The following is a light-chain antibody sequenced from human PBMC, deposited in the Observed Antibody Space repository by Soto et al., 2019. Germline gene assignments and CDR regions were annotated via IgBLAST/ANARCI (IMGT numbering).Light chain of an antibody. CDR3: SSYTSTSTLVI. J-gene: IGLJ2*01. V-gene: IGLV2-14*03. CDR2: DVS. Sequence: QSALTQPASVSGSPGQSITISCTGTSSDVGGYNYVAWYQHHPGKAPKVMIYDVSNRPSGVSNRFSGSKSGNTAFLTISGLQAEDEADYYCSSYTSTSTLVIFGGGTKVTVL. CDR1: SSDVGGYNY.